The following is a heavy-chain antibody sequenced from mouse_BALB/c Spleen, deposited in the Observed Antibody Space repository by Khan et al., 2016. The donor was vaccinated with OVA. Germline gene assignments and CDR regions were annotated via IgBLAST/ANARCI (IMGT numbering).Heavy chain of an antibody. J-gene: IGHJ4*01. CDR3: ARVGAAYYRSDGGAMEY. CDR2: INTHSGVP. V-gene: IGHV9-4*02. D-gene: IGHD2-12*01. CDR1: GYTFTTAG. Sequence: QIQLVQSGPELKKPGETVRISCKASGYTFTTAGIQWVQKMPGKGLKWIGWINTHSGVPKYAEDFKGRFAFSLEISVNTAYLQITNLKNEDTATXDGARVGAAYYRSDGGAMEYWGQGTSVTVSS.